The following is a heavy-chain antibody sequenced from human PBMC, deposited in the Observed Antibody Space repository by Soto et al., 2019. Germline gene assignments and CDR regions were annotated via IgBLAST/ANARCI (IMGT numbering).Heavy chain of an antibody. CDR3: LPVASTVNFDY. CDR2: ISSSSSYT. CDR1: GFTFSDYY. Sequence: GGSLRLSCAASGFTFSDYYMSWIRQAPGKGLEWVSYISSSSSYTNYADSVKGRFTISRDNAKNSLYLQMNSLRAEDTAVYYCLPVASTVNFDYWGQGTLVTVSS. J-gene: IGHJ4*02. D-gene: IGHD2-2*01. V-gene: IGHV3-11*06.